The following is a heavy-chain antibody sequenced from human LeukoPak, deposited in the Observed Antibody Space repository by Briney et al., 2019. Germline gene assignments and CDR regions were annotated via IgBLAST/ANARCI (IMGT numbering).Heavy chain of an antibody. CDR3: ARDGLYCGGDCYFDY. D-gene: IGHD2-21*02. Sequence: GGSLRLSCAASGSTFSSYWMSWVRQAPGKGLEWVANIKQDGSEKHYVDSVKGRFTISRDNAKNSLYLQMNSLRAEDTAVYYCARDGLYCGGDCYFDYWGQGTLVTVSS. J-gene: IGHJ4*02. V-gene: IGHV3-7*01. CDR2: IKQDGSEK. CDR1: GSTFSSYW.